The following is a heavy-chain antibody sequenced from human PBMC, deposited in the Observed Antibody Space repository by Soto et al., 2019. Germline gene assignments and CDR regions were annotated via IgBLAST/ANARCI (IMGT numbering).Heavy chain of an antibody. V-gene: IGHV3-30*03. Sequence: LRLSCAASGFTFSSYAMHWVRQAPGKGLEWVALISYDGYSKWYADAVKGRFTISRDNSNNTLFLEMNSLRGDDTAVYFCAAIREVDVWGQGTTVTVSS. D-gene: IGHD1-26*01. CDR2: ISYDGYSK. CDR1: GFTFSSYA. CDR3: AAIREVDV. J-gene: IGHJ6*02.